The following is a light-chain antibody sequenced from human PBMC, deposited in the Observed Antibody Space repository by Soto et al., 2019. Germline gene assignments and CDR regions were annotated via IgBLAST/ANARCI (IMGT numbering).Light chain of an antibody. CDR2: GAS. CDR1: HSMSNSN. J-gene: IGKJ1*01. CDR3: QQYGRSPRGT. V-gene: IGKV3-20*01. Sequence: EIVMTHSPATLSVYPWDRATLSCRASHSMSNSNLAWYQHKPGQAPRLLIYGASSRATGIPDRFSGSGSGTDFTLTISRLEPEDFAVYYCQQYGRSPRGTFGQGTKVDIK.